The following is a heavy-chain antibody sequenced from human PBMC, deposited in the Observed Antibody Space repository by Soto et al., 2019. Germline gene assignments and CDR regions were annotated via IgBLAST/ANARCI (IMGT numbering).Heavy chain of an antibody. D-gene: IGHD3-3*01. CDR3: TTCPGFGVVIPC. J-gene: IGHJ4*02. Sequence: GGSLRLSCAASGLTFSNAWMNWVRQAPGKGLEWVGCIKSKTDGGTTDYAAPVKGRFTISRDDSKNTLYLQMNSLKTGDTAVYYCTTCPGFGVVIPCWGQGTLVTVSS. CDR2: IKSKTDGGTT. V-gene: IGHV3-15*07. CDR1: GLTFSNAW.